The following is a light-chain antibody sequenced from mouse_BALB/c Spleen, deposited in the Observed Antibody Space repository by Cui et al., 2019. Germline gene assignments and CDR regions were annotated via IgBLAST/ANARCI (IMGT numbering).Light chain of an antibody. J-gene: IGKJ1*01. CDR2: LAS. Sequence: DIVMTQSQKFMSTSVGDRVSITCKASQNVRTAVAWYQQKPGQSPKELIYLASNRHTGVPDRFTGSGSGTDFTLTISNVQSEDLADYFCLQHWNYPLTFGGGTKLEIK. CDR1: QNVRTA. V-gene: IGKV6-14*01. CDR3: LQHWNYPLT.